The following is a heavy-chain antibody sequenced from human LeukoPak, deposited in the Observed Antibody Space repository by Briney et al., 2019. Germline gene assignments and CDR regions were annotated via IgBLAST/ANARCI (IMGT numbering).Heavy chain of an antibody. CDR3: ARDREIITMIGPGAFDI. J-gene: IGHJ3*02. V-gene: IGHV1-2*06. CDR1: GYTFTGYY. Sequence: GASVKVSCKASGYTFTGYYIHWVRQAPGQGLDWMGRINPNNGGTNYAQKFQGRVTITADESTSTAYMELSSLRSEDTAVYYCARDREIITMIGPGAFDIWGQGTMVTVSS. D-gene: IGHD3-22*01. CDR2: INPNNGGT.